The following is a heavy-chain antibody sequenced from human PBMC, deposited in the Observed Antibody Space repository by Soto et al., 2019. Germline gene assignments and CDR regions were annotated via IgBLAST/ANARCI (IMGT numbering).Heavy chain of an antibody. J-gene: IGHJ6*02. V-gene: IGHV1-2*04. D-gene: IGHD3-22*01. CDR1: GYTFTGYY. Sequence: ASVKVSCKASGYTFTGYYMHWVRQAPGQGLEWMGWINPNSGGTNYAQKFQGWVTMTRDTSISTAYMELSRLRSDDTAVYYCASSYDDSSGYTDNYYGMDVWGQGTTVTVSS. CDR2: INPNSGGT. CDR3: ASSYDDSSGYTDNYYGMDV.